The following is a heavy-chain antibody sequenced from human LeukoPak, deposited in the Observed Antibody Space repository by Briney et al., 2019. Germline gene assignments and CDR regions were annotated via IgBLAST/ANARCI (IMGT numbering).Heavy chain of an antibody. V-gene: IGHV3-53*04. CDR2: IYSGGST. Sequence: GGSLRLSCAASGFTVSSNYMSWVRQAPGKGLEWVSVIYSGGSTYYADSVKGRFPISRHNSKNTLYLQMNSLRAEDTAVYYCARDTAYYGMDVWGQGTTVTVSS. CDR1: GFTVSSNY. D-gene: IGHD5-18*01. CDR3: ARDTAYYGMDV. J-gene: IGHJ6*02.